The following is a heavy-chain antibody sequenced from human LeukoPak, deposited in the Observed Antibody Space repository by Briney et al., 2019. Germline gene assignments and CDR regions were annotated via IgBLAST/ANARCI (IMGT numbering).Heavy chain of an antibody. J-gene: IGHJ4*02. CDR2: IIPIFGTA. V-gene: IGHV1-69*05. Sequence: SVKVSCKASGGTFSSYAISRVRQAPGQGLEWMGGIIPIFGTANYAQKFQGRVTITTDESTSTAYMELSSLRSEDTAVYYCARDISGSYHYFDYWGQGTLVTVSS. D-gene: IGHD1-26*01. CDR3: ARDISGSYHYFDY. CDR1: GGTFSSYA.